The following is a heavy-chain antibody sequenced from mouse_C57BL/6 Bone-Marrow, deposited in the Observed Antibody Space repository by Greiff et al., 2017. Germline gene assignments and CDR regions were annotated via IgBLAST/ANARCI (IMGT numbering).Heavy chain of an antibody. Sequence: QVQLQQPGAELVRPGTSVKLSCKASGYTFTSYWMHWVKQRPGQGLEWIRVIDPSDSYTNYNQKFKGKATFTVDTSSITAYMQLSSLTSEDSAVYYCARGIYYDYDEDFDYWGQGTTLTVSS. CDR2: IDPSDSYT. J-gene: IGHJ2*01. V-gene: IGHV1-59*01. D-gene: IGHD2-4*01. CDR1: GYTFTSYW. CDR3: ARGIYYDYDEDFDY.